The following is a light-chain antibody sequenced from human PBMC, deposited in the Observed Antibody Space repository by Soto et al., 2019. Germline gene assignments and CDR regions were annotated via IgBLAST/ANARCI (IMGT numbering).Light chain of an antibody. CDR3: QQYGSSSPTT. Sequence: EIVLTQSPGTLSLSPGERATLSCRASQGVTSNYLAWYQQRPGQAPRLLIYDASSRATGIPDRFSGGGSGTDFTLTISRLEPEDFAMYYCQQYGSSSPTTVGHGTRLEIE. V-gene: IGKV3-20*01. J-gene: IGKJ5*01. CDR2: DAS. CDR1: QGVTSNY.